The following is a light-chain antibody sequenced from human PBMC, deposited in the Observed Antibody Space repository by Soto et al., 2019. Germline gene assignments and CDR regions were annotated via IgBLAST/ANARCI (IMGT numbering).Light chain of an antibody. CDR2: AAS. Sequence: IHVSDSPSTVSASVGDRVTITCRPSESISGYLSWYQQKAGQPPKLLIFAASSLQNGVPSRFSGRGSGTEYTLTISSLQADDFATYYCHQSYISPPAFGQGTKVDI. CDR1: ESISGY. CDR3: HQSYISPPA. V-gene: IGKV1-39*01. J-gene: IGKJ1*01.